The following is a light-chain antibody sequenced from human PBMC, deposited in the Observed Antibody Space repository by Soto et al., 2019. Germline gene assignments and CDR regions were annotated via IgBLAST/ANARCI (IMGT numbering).Light chain of an antibody. Sequence: EIVMTQSPATLSVSPGERATLSCRASQSVSSNLGWYQQKPGHAPRVLIYGASTRANGIPPRFSGSGSGTEFTLTISSLQSEDFAVYYCQQYNNWPYGTFGQGTKVEIK. CDR3: QQYNNWPYGT. J-gene: IGKJ1*01. CDR1: QSVSSN. V-gene: IGKV3-15*01. CDR2: GAS.